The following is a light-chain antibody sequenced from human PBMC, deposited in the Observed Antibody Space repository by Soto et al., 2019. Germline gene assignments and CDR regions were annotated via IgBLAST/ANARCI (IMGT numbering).Light chain of an antibody. CDR3: QQYGSSPMYT. CDR2: GAS. CDR1: QSVSSSY. J-gene: IGKJ2*01. Sequence: ESVLTQSPGTLSLSPGERATLSCRASQSVSSSYLAWYQQKPGQAPRLLTYGASSRATGIPDRFSGSGSGTDFTLTISRLEPEDFAVYYCQQYGSSPMYTFGQGTKLEIK. V-gene: IGKV3-20*01.